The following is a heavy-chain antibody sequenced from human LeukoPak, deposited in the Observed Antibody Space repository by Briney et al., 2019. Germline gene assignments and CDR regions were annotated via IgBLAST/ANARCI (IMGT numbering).Heavy chain of an antibody. CDR1: GGSISSGSYY. V-gene: IGHV4-30-4*08. D-gene: IGHD4-23*01. J-gene: IGHJ4*02. CDR2: IYYSGST. Sequence: SETLSLTCTVSGGSISSGSYYWTWIRQPPGKGLEWIGYIYYSGSTYYNPSLKSRVTISVDTSKNQFSLKLSSVTAADTAVYYCARDLLNEGNHLDYWGQGTLVTVSS. CDR3: ARDLLNEGNHLDY.